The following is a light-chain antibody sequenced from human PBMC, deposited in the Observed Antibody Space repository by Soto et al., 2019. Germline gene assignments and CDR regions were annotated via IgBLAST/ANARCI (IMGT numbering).Light chain of an antibody. J-gene: IGLJ1*01. CDR3: QSYDRSLSGTV. V-gene: IGLV1-40*01. CDR2: GGS. Sequence: QSFLTQPPSVSGAPGQRVTISCTGSSSNIGAGYDVHWYQHQPGTAPKLLIYGGSSRPSGVPDRFSGSKSGTSASLAITGLQAEDEADYYCQSYDRSLSGTVFGTGTKVTVL. CDR1: SSNIGAGYD.